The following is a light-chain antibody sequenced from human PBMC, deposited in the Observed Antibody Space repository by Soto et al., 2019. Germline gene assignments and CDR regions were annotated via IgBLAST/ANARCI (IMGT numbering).Light chain of an antibody. J-gene: IGLJ1*01. Sequence: QSVLTQPASVSGSPGQSITIPCTGTSGDVGGYNYVSWYQQHPGKAPKLMIYEVSNRPSGVSNRFSGSKSGNTASLTISGLQAEDEADYYCSSYTSSSTPYVFGTGTKVTVL. V-gene: IGLV2-14*01. CDR2: EVS. CDR1: SGDVGGYNY. CDR3: SSYTSSSTPYV.